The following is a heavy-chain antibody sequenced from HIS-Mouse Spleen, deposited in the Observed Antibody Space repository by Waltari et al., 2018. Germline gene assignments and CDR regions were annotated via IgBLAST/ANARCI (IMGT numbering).Heavy chain of an antibody. J-gene: IGHJ5*02. CDR1: GYSISSGYY. CDR2: IYHSGRT. CDR3: ARVKT. Sequence: QVQLQESGPGLVKPSETLSLTCTVSGYSISSGYYWGWIRQPPGKGLEWIGSIYHSGRTYYNPSRKSRVTISVDTSKNQFSLKLSSVTAADTAVYYCARVKTWGQGTLVTVSS. V-gene: IGHV4-38-2*02.